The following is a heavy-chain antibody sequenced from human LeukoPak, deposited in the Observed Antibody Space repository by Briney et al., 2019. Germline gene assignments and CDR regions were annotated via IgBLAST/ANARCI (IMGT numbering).Heavy chain of an antibody. D-gene: IGHD5-18*01. J-gene: IGHJ4*02. V-gene: IGHV4-34*01. CDR3: ATIFGYSYGYRH. CDR1: GGSFSGYY. Sequence: PSETLSLTCAVYGGSFSGYYWSWIRQPPGKGLEWIGEINHSGSTNYNPSLKSRVTISVDTSKNQFSLKLSSVTAADTAVYYCATIFGYSYGYRHWGQGTLVTVSS. CDR2: INHSGST.